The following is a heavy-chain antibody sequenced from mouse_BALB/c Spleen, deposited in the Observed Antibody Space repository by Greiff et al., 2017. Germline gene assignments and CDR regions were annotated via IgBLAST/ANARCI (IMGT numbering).Heavy chain of an antibody. J-gene: IGHJ3*01. CDR3: AREAYYRTAWFAY. Sequence: VQGVESGPGLVKPSQCLSITCTASGFSFTSYGVHWVRQSPGKGLEWLGVIWSGGSTDYYAAFIYRLSISKDNAKSQVFFQMNSLQANDTATYYYAREAYYRTAWFAYWGQGTLVTVSA. V-gene: IGHV2-2*02. D-gene: IGHD2-12*01. CDR2: IWSGGST. CDR1: GFSFTSYG.